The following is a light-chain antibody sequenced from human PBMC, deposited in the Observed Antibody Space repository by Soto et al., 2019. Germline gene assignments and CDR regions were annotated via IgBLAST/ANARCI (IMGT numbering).Light chain of an antibody. V-gene: IGKV1-39*01. CDR2: AAS. Sequence: DIQMTQSPSSLPASVGDRVTITCRAGQSISSNLNWYQQRPGKAPELLIFAASSLQSGVPSRFSGSGSGTDFTLTISSLQPADFATYYCQQSYSTPFTFGPGTEVDLK. CDR1: QSISSN. J-gene: IGKJ3*01. CDR3: QQSYSTPFT.